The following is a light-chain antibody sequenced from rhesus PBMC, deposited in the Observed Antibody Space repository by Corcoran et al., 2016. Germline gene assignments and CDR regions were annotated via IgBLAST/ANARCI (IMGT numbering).Light chain of an antibody. V-gene: IGKV1-25*01. CDR3: PQHNSYPFT. CDR2: KAS. J-gene: IGKJ3*01. Sequence: DIQMTQSPSSLSASVGDTVTITCRASQGISSYLAWYQQKPGKAPKLLIYKASTLQSGVPSRVSGSGSRTDFTLTIRSLQPEDFSTYYCPQHNSYPFTFGPGTKLDIK. CDR1: QGISSY.